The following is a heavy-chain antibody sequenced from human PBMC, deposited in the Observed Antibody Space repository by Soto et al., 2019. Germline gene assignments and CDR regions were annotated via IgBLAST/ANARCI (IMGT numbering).Heavy chain of an antibody. J-gene: IGHJ5*02. CDR1: GGTFSSYA. CDR2: IIPIFGTA. Sequence: SVKVSCKASGGTFSSYAISWARQAPGQGLEWMGGIIPIFGTANYAQKFQGRVTITADESTSTAYMELSSLRSEDTAVYYCARITSGGNSGGDWFDPWGQGTLVTVSS. V-gene: IGHV1-69*13. CDR3: ARITSGGNSGGDWFDP. D-gene: IGHD2-21*02.